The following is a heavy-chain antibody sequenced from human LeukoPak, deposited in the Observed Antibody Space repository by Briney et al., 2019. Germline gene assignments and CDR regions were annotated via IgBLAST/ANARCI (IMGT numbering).Heavy chain of an antibody. J-gene: IGHJ3*02. Sequence: GGSLRLSCAASGFIFSSYGMSWVRQAPGKGLEWVSAISASGGRTNNADSVKGRSTISRDNSKNTLYLQMNSLRAEDTAVYYCAKCVGGTFDIWGQGTMVTVSS. D-gene: IGHD1-26*01. CDR2: ISASGGRT. V-gene: IGHV3-23*01. CDR3: AKCVGGTFDI. CDR1: GFIFSSYG.